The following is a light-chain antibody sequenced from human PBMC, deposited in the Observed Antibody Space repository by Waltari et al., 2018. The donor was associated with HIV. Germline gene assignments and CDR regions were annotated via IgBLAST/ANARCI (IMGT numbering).Light chain of an antibody. CDR2: DAS. CDR1: QDITYY. Sequence: DIQMTQSPSSLSASIGDTVTLTCQATQDITYYLNWYHHRAGKAPNLLIYDASNLETGVPSRVSGSGSGTDFTFTISSLQPEDIGTYYCQQYKSLPWTFGQGTKVEIK. V-gene: IGKV1-33*01. J-gene: IGKJ1*01. CDR3: QQYKSLPWT.